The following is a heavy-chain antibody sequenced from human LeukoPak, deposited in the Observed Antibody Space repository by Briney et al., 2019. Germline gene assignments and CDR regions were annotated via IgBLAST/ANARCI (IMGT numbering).Heavy chain of an antibody. D-gene: IGHD3-22*01. Sequence: ASVNVSCKVSGYTLTELSMHWVRQAPGKGLEWMGGFYPEDGETIYAQKFQGRVTMTEDTSTDTAYMELSSLRSEDTAVYYCATLPPTYYDSSGYYKGAFDIWGQGTMVTVSS. J-gene: IGHJ3*02. CDR1: GYTLTELS. V-gene: IGHV1-24*01. CDR3: ATLPPTYYDSSGYYKGAFDI. CDR2: FYPEDGET.